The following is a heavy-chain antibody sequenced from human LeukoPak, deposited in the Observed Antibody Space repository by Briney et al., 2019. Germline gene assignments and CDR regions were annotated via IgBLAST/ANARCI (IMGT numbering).Heavy chain of an antibody. CDR3: ARAGYCTSNSCYSPNFYYMDV. D-gene: IGHD2-2*01. CDR1: GFTFRSYR. J-gene: IGHJ6*03. Sequence: GGSLRLSCAASGFTFRSYRMSWVRQAPGKELEWVANIKEDANEEYYVDSVRGRFIISRDNAKNSLFLQMYSLRADDTAVYYCARAGYCTSNSCYSPNFYYMDVWGEGTTVAVSS. V-gene: IGHV3-7*01. CDR2: IKEDANEE.